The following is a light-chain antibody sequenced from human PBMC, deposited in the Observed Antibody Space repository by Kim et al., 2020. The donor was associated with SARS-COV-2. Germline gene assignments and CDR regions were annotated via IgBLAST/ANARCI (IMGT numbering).Light chain of an antibody. V-gene: IGKV4-1*01. Sequence: DIVMTQSSDSLAVSLGERATITCKSSQSVLHSSNHNLAWYQQKPGQPPKLLIYWASTRESGVPDRISGSGSGTDFTLTISSLQAEDVALYYCQQYYAIPWTFGQGTKVDIK. CDR3: QQYYAIPWT. J-gene: IGKJ1*01. CDR1: QSVLHSSNHN. CDR2: WAS.